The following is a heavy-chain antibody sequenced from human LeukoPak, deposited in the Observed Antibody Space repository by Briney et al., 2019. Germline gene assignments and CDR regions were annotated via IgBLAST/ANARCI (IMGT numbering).Heavy chain of an antibody. V-gene: IGHV1-2*02. CDR3: ARVITGSLTPYDY. J-gene: IGHJ4*02. CDR2: INPNSGGT. D-gene: IGHD1-20*01. Sequence: GASVKVSCKASGYTFTGYYMHWVRQAPGQGLEWLGWINPNSGGTNYAQKFQGRVTMTRDTSISTAYMELSRLRSDDTAVYYCARVITGSLTPYDYWGQGTLVTVSS. CDR1: GYTFTGYY.